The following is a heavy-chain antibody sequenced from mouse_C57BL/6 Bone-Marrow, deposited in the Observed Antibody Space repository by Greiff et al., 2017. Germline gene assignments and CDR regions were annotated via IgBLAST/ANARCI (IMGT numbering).Heavy chain of an antibody. V-gene: IGHV5-15*01. CDR1: GFTFSDYG. J-gene: IGHJ2*01. Sequence: EVQGVESGGGLVQPGGSLKLSCAASGFTFSDYGMAWVRQAPRKGPEWVAFISNLAYSIYYADTVTGRFTISRENAKNTLYLEMSSLRSEDTAMYYCARHGSYFDYWGKGTTLTVSS. CDR3: ARHGSYFDY. CDR2: ISNLAYSI.